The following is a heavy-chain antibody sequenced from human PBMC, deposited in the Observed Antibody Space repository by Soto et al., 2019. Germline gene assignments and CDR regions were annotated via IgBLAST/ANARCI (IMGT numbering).Heavy chain of an antibody. CDR3: APPYGSGNGTDYFDS. CDR2: INRNSGGT. J-gene: IGHJ4*02. D-gene: IGHD2-15*01. CDR1: GYTFTGCY. Sequence: ASVKVSCKASGYTFTGCYMHWGRQAPGQGLEWMGWINRNSGGTNYAQKFQGRVTMTRDTSISTAYMELRRLTSDEKAVYYRAPPYGSGNGTDYFDSWGPGTLVPVSS. V-gene: IGHV1-2*02.